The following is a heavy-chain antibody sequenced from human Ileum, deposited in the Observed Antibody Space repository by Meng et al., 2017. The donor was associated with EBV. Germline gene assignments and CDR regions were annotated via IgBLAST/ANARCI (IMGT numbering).Heavy chain of an antibody. CDR3: GRDQGRELINH. D-gene: IGHD1-7*01. CDR2: VYHRGDT. J-gene: IGHJ4*02. V-gene: IGHV4-4*02. Sequence: QGQLQESGPGLVKPSGTRSLTSTVSGDSISSDIWWSWVRQPPGKGLEWIGEVYHRGDTNYNPSLKSRVDISVDKSKNQFYLSLFSVTAADTAVYYCGRDQGRELINHWGQGTLVTVSS. CDR1: GDSISSDIW.